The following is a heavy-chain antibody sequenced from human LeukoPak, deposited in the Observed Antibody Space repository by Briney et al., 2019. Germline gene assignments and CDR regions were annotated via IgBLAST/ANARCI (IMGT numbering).Heavy chain of an antibody. J-gene: IGHJ6*02. Sequence: GGSLRLSCAASGFTFSNAWMSWVRQAPGKGLEWVGRIKSKTDGGTTDYAAPVEGRFTISRDDSKNTLYLQMNSLKTEDTAVYYCTTPNYRYGMDVWGQGTTVTVSS. CDR3: TTPNYRYGMDV. V-gene: IGHV3-15*01. CDR2: IKSKTDGGTT. CDR1: GFTFSNAW.